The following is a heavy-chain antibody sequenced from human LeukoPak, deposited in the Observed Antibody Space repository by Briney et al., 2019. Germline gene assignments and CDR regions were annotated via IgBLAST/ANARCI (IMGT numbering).Heavy chain of an antibody. Sequence: GGSLRLSCAASGFTFSSYSMNWVRQAPGKGLEWVSSISSSSSYIYYADSVKGRFTISRDNAKNSLYLQMNSLRAEDTAVYYCARRDPHYDILTGYSSHFDYWGQGTLVTVSS. D-gene: IGHD3-9*01. V-gene: IGHV3-21*01. CDR3: ARRDPHYDILTGYSSHFDY. CDR1: GFTFSSYS. CDR2: ISSSSSYI. J-gene: IGHJ4*02.